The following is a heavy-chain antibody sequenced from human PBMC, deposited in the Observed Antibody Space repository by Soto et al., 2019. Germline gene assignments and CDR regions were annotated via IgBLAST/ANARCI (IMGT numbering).Heavy chain of an antibody. Sequence: QVQLVQSGAEVKKPGASVKVSCKASGYTFTNYGISWVRQAPGQGLEWMGWISAYNGNTNYAQKVQGTLTMTTDTSTSTAYMELRSLSSDDTAVYYCARQYRTATLCYSYYGMDVWGQGTTVTVSS. CDR3: ARQYRTATLCYSYYGMDV. V-gene: IGHV1-18*01. CDR2: ISAYNGNT. CDR1: GYTFTNYG. J-gene: IGHJ6*02. D-gene: IGHD2-15*01.